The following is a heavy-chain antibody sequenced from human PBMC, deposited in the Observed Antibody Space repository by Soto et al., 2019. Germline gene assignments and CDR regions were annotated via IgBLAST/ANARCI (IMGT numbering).Heavy chain of an antibody. Sequence: EVQLVESGGGLIQPGGSLRLSCAASGFTVSSNYMSWVRQAPGKGLEWVSVIYSGGSTYYADSVKGRFTISRDNSKNTLYLQMNSLRAEDTAVYYCAREGHYYGSGSGFDYWGQGTLVTVSS. CDR2: IYSGGST. J-gene: IGHJ4*02. V-gene: IGHV3-53*01. D-gene: IGHD3-10*01. CDR1: GFTVSSNY. CDR3: AREGHYYGSGSGFDY.